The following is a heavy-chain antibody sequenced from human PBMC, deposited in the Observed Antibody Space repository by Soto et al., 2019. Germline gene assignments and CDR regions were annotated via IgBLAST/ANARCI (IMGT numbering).Heavy chain of an antibody. CDR1: GGSVSSGSDY. D-gene: IGHD3-16*01. V-gene: IGHV4-61*01. Sequence: QVQLQESGPGLVKPSETLSLTCIVSGGSVSSGSDYWSWIRQPPGRALEWIGYVYYSGDTNYNPSLKSRLTIAVDMSKNQFSLKLRSVTAADTAVYYCARVWRSSWFDDWGQGTLVTVSS. CDR3: ARVWRSSWFDD. J-gene: IGHJ5*02. CDR2: VYYSGDT.